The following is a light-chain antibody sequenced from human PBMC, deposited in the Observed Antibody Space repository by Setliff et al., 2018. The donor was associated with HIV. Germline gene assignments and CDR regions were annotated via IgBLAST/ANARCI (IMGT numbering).Light chain of an antibody. V-gene: IGLV2-14*03. CDR3: NSYTSTTFYV. CDR1: SNDVGSYNY. J-gene: IGLJ1*01. Sequence: QSALAQPASVSGAPGQSITISCTGASNDVGSYNYVSWYQQHPGKAPKLMIYDATNRPSGVSDRFSGSKSSNTASLTISGLQAEDEADYYCNSYTSTTFYVFGSGTKVTVL. CDR2: DAT.